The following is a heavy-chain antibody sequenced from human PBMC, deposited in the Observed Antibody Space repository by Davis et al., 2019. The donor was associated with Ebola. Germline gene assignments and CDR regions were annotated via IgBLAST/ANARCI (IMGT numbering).Heavy chain of an antibody. CDR1: GFSLSTSGMC. V-gene: IGHV2-70*01. D-gene: IGHD3-3*01. Sequence: SGPTLVKPTQTLTLTCTFSGFSLSTSGMCVSWIRQPPGKALEWLALIDWDDDKYYSTSLKTRLTISKDTSKNQVVPTMTNMDPVDTATYYCARARTYYDFWSGFYYYYYGMDVWGQGTTVTVSS. J-gene: IGHJ6*02. CDR3: ARARTYYDFWSGFYYYYYGMDV. CDR2: IDWDDDK.